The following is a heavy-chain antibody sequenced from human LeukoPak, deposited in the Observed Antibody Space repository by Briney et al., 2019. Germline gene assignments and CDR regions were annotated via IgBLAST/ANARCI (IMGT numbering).Heavy chain of an antibody. D-gene: IGHD3-16*01. Sequence: HPGGSLRLSCAASGFIINTYWMSWVRQAPGKGLEWVSGISGRDGSTYYADSVRGRFTISRDNSKNTLYLQMNSLRAEDTAVYYCANGGGGKLDPWGQGTLVTVSS. CDR2: ISGRDGST. CDR1: GFIINTYW. J-gene: IGHJ5*02. CDR3: ANGGGGKLDP. V-gene: IGHV3-23*01.